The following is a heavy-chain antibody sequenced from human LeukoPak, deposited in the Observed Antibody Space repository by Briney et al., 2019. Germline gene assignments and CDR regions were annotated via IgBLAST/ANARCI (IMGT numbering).Heavy chain of an antibody. CDR3: ARDLEFNSGYVLAW. CDR1: GFTFSSYS. CDR2: ISSSSSSYK. Sequence: GGSLRLSCAASGFTFSSYSTNWVRQAPGKGLEWVSSISSSSSSYKYYADSVKGRFTISRDNAKNSLYLQMNSLRAEDTAVYYCARDLEFNSGYVLAWWGQGTLVTVSS. D-gene: IGHD5-12*01. J-gene: IGHJ4*02. V-gene: IGHV3-21*01.